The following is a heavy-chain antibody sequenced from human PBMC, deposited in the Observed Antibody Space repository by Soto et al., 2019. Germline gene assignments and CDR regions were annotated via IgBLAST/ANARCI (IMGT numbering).Heavy chain of an antibody. V-gene: IGHV1-69*13. CDR2: IIPVFGTT. D-gene: IGHD3-16*01. Sequence: SVKVSCKDSGGLFSSFAISWVRQAPGQGLEWMGGIIPVFGTTNYAQKFQGRVTITADESTNTAYMELSSLTSDDTAMYYCARGGGPYVWFNEFWGQGTQVTVSS. CDR1: GGLFSSFA. J-gene: IGHJ4*02. CDR3: ARGGGPYVWFNEF.